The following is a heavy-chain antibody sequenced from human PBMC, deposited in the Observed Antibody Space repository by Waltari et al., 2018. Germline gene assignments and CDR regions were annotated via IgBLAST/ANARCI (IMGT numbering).Heavy chain of an antibody. J-gene: IGHJ4*02. CDR3: AKAGDYDFWSGYHDY. D-gene: IGHD3-3*01. CDR2: ISGSGGST. V-gene: IGHV3-23*01. Sequence: EVQLLESGGGLVQPGGSLRLSCAASGFTFSSYAMSWVRQAQGMGLEWVSAISGSGGSTYYADSVKGRFTISRDNSKNTLYLQMNSLRAEDTAVYYCAKAGDYDFWSGYHDYWGQGTLVTVSS. CDR1: GFTFSSYA.